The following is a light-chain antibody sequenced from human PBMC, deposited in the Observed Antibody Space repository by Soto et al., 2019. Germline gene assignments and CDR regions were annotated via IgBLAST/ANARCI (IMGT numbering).Light chain of an antibody. J-gene: IGLJ2*01. CDR1: SSDVGGYNY. CDR3: CSYTSSSTLVV. V-gene: IGLV2-14*01. Sequence: QSALTQPPSVSGSPGQSITISCTGTSSDVGGYNYVSWYQQHPGKAPKLIIYDVSNRPSGVSNRFSGSKSGNTASLTISGLQAEDEADDYCCSYTSSSTLVVFGGGTKVTVL. CDR2: DVS.